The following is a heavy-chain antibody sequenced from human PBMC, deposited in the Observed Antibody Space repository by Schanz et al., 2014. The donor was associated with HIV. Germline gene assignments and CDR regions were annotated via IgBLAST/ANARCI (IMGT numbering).Heavy chain of an antibody. CDR1: GFTFRDSV. J-gene: IGHJ4*02. CDR3: VKRGSEASSNTWFADS. Sequence: AQLVESGGNLVHPGGSLRLSCAASGFTFRDSVVSWVRQAPGKGLEWIASISSTSTYRFYAGSVKGRFTISRDNSEDTLYLQMNSLGVDDSAIYYCVKRGSEASSNTWFADSWGQGTLVTVSS. V-gene: IGHV3-23*04. CDR2: ISSTSTYR. D-gene: IGHD3-10*01.